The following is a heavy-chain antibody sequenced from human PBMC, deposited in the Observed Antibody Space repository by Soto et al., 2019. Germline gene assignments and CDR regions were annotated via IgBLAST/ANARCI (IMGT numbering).Heavy chain of an antibody. J-gene: IGHJ3*02. CDR1: GGSISSGGYS. CDR2: IYHSGST. CDR3: ARVVSRSRRCSGGSCPPCDAFDI. Sequence: PSETLSLTCAVSGGSISSGGYSWSWIRQPPGKGLEWIGYIYHSGSTYYNPSLKSRVTISVDRSKNQFSLKLSSVTAADTAVYYCARVVSRSRRCSGGSCPPCDAFDIWGQGTMVTVSS. V-gene: IGHV4-30-2*01. D-gene: IGHD2-15*01.